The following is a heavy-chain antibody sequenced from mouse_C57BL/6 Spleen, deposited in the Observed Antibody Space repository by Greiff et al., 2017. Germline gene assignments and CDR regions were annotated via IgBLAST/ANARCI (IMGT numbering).Heavy chain of an antibody. D-gene: IGHD3-2*02. J-gene: IGHJ3*01. CDR2: IDPSDSYT. CDR3: ARRGRAQAPFAY. CDR1: GYTFTSYW. V-gene: IGHV1-69*01. Sequence: QVQLQQPGAELVMPGASVKMSCKASGYTFTSYWMHWVKQRPGQGLEWIGEIDPSDSYTNYNQKFKGKATLTVDKSSSTAYMQLSSLTSEDSAIYCCARRGRAQAPFAYWGQGTLVTVSA.